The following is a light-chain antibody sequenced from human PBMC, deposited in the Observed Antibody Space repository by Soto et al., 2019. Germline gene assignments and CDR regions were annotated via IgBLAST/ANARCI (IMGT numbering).Light chain of an antibody. CDR1: QSISSG. CDR2: KTS. CDR3: LHHMIHSQP. V-gene: IGKV1-5*03. J-gene: IGKJ1*01. Sequence: SPCAGYRLKNTCRASQSISSGLAWYQQKPGKAPKRLIYKTSTLQSGVPSRFSGSGSGTEYTRTICSLQPDDVATYYCLHHMIHSQPCGPGTKLDIK.